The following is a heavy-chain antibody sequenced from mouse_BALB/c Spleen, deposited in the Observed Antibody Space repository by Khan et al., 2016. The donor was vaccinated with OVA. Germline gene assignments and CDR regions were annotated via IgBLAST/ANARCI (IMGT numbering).Heavy chain of an antibody. Sequence: QLEESGPGLVKPSQSLSLTCTVTGYSITSDYAWNWIRQFPGNKLEWMGYISSTGSTSYTPPLTSRISITRDTSKNQFFLHLNSVTTEDTATYYCARSLYYSDSYAMDYWGQGTSVTVSS. CDR1: GYSITSDYA. V-gene: IGHV3-2*02. CDR2: ISSTGST. J-gene: IGHJ4*01. D-gene: IGHD2-13*01. CDR3: ARSLYYSDSYAMDY.